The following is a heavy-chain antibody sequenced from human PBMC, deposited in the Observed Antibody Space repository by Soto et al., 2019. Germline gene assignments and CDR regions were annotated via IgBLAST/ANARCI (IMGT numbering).Heavy chain of an antibody. Sequence: QVQLQQSGPGLVQPSQTLSLTCAISGDSVSSNSVVWIWIRQSPSRGLEWLGRTYYRSKWYYEYAESVKRRIIINPDTSKNKLSLQLNSVTPEDTGVYYCARLVGNSWIDYWGQGTLVTVSS. CDR1: GDSVSSNSVV. J-gene: IGHJ4*02. D-gene: IGHD6-13*01. CDR3: ARLVGNSWIDY. CDR2: TYYRSKWYY. V-gene: IGHV6-1*01.